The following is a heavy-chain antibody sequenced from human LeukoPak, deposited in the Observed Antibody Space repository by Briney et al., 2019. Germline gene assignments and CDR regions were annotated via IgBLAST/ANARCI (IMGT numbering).Heavy chain of an antibody. D-gene: IGHD2-2*01. CDR2: IKQDGSEK. V-gene: IGHV3-7*01. CDR3: ARDFGVVVPAAMVYYYYYMDV. Sequence: GGSLRLSCAASGFTFSSYWMSWVRQAPGKGLEWVANIKQDGSEKYYVDSVKGRFTISRDNAKNSLYLQMNSLRAEDTAVYYCARDFGVVVPAAMVYYYYYMDVWGKGTTVTVSS. J-gene: IGHJ6*03. CDR1: GFTFSSYW.